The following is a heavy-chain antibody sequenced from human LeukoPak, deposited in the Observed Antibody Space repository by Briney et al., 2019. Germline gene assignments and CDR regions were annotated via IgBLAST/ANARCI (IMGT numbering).Heavy chain of an antibody. J-gene: IGHJ4*02. D-gene: IGHD4-17*01. CDR2: IWVDGSNI. Sequence: GRSLRLSCVASGFTFSNYGMNWVRQAPGKGLEWVAVIWVDGSNIDYADSVKGRFTISRDNSKNTLFLQMNSLRDEDTAVYYCSTDHGDYSFDYWGQGTLVTVSS. CDR1: GFTFSNYG. CDR3: STDHGDYSFDY. V-gene: IGHV3-33*01.